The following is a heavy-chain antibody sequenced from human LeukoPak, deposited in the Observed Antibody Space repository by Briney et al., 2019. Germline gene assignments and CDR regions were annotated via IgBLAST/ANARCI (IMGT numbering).Heavy chain of an antibody. D-gene: IGHD3-22*01. Sequence: ASVKVSCKASEYSFTDYYIHWVRQAPGQGLEWMGWINPNSGGTNSAQMFQVRITLTRDTSISTAYMELSRLRSDDTAVYYCAAGPVYDYFEFWGQGALVTVSS. J-gene: IGHJ4*02. CDR3: AAGPVYDYFEF. CDR2: INPNSGGT. CDR1: EYSFTDYY. V-gene: IGHV1-2*02.